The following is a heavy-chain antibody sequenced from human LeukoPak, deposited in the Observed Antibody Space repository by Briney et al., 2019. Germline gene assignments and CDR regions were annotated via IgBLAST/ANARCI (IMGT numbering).Heavy chain of an antibody. V-gene: IGHV4-30-2*01. J-gene: IGHJ4*02. CDR3: ASTIAAAGDDYCFDY. CDR1: GGSISSGGYS. CDR2: IYHSGST. Sequence: SQTLSLTCAVSGGSISSGGYSWSWIRQPPGKGLEWIGYIYHSGSTYYNLSLKSRVTISVDRSKNQFSLKLSSVTAADTAVYYCASTIAAAGDDYCFDYWGQGTLVTVSS. D-gene: IGHD6-13*01.